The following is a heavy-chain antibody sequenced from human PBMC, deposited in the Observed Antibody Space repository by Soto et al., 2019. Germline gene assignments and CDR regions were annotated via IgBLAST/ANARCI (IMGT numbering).Heavy chain of an antibody. V-gene: IGHV4-61*05. J-gene: IGHJ2*01. CDR1: GASISSRNYY. CDR2: IFHSGSS. Sequence: SETLSLTCNVSGASISSRNYYWGWIRQSPGKGLEWIGDIFHSGSSNYNPSLKSRITMSLLTSRNQFSLSLNSITAADTAVYYCARMAGPWYFDLWGRGTMVTVSS. CDR3: ARMAGPWYFDL.